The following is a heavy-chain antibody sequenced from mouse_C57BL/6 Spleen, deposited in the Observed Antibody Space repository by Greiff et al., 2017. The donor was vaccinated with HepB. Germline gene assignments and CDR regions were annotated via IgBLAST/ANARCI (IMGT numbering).Heavy chain of an antibody. CDR1: GYTFTSYW. V-gene: IGHV1-50*01. Sequence: VQLQQPGAELVKPGASVKLSCKASGYTFTSYWMQWVKQRPGQGLEWIGEIDPSDSYTNYNQKFKGKATLTVDTSSSTAYMQLSSLTSEDSAVYYCARGIHYFDYWGQGTTLTVSS. CDR2: IDPSDSYT. J-gene: IGHJ2*01. CDR3: ARGIHYFDY.